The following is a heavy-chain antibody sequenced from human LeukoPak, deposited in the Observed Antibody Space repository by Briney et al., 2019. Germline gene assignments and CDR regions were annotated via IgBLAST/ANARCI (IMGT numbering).Heavy chain of an antibody. CDR2: ISSSSSYI. D-gene: IGHD3-16*01. V-gene: IGHV3-21*01. J-gene: IGHJ4*02. Sequence: PGGSLRLSCAASGFTFSSYSMNWVRQALGKGLEWVSSISSSSSYIYYADSVKGRFTISRDNAKNSLYLQMNSLRAEDTAVYFCARGYVNFASYFDYWGQGILVTVSS. CDR3: ARGYVNFASYFDY. CDR1: GFTFSSYS.